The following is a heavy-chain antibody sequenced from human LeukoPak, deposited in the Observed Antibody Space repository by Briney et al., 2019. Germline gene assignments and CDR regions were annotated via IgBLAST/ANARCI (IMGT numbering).Heavy chain of an antibody. V-gene: IGHV3-30-3*01. CDR2: ISYDGSNK. Sequence: GGSLRLSCAASGFTFSSYAMHWVRQAPGKGLEWVAVISYDGSNKYYADSVEGRFTISRDNSKNTLYLQMNSLRAEDTAVYYCARVGYGDYVDYYYGMDVWGQGTTVTVSS. J-gene: IGHJ6*02. CDR3: ARVGYGDYVDYYYGMDV. CDR1: GFTFSSYA. D-gene: IGHD4-17*01.